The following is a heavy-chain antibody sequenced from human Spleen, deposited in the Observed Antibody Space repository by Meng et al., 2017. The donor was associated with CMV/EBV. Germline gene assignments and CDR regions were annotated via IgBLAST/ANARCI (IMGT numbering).Heavy chain of an antibody. CDR1: GLAFDDYV. CDR3: ARDTGGYSYWYFDV. D-gene: IGHD1-26*01. Sequence: SLKISCVASGLAFDDYVMHWVRQVPGKGPEWVAGITWNSNEMGYADSLKGRFTISRDNAKNALYLQMNSLRSEDMVLYYCARDTGGYSYWYFDVWGRGTLVTVSS. CDR2: ITWNSNEM. J-gene: IGHJ2*01. V-gene: IGHV3-9*03.